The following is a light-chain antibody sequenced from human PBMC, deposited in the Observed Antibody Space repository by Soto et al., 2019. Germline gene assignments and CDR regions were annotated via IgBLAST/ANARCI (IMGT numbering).Light chain of an antibody. J-gene: IGKJ4*01. CDR3: QQYNNWPVT. Sequence: EIVLTQSPATLSLSPGERGTLSCRASESVTNYLAWYQQKPGQAPRLLVYDVSTRATGIAARFSGSGSGTEFTLTISGLRSEDFATYYCQQYNNWPVTFGGGTKVDIK. V-gene: IGKV3-11*01. CDR2: DVS. CDR1: ESVTNY.